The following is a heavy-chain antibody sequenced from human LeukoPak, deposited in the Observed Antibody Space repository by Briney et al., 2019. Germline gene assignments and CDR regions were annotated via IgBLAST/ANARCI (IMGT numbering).Heavy chain of an antibody. V-gene: IGHV4-39*07. CDR1: GGSISSSSYY. CDR3: ARQYYYDSSGQEGTFDI. Sequence: SETLSLTCTVSGGSISSSSYYWGWIRQPPGKGLEWIGSIYYSGSTYYNPSLKSRVTISVDTSKNQFSLKLSSVTAADTAVYFCARQYYYDSSGQEGTFDIWGQGTMVTVSS. D-gene: IGHD3-22*01. J-gene: IGHJ3*02. CDR2: IYYSGST.